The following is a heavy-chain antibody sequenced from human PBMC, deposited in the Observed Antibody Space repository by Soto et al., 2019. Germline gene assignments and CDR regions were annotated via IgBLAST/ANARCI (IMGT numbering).Heavy chain of an antibody. D-gene: IGHD3-10*01. V-gene: IGHV4-59*08. CDR1: GGSISSYY. CDR2: IYYSGST. Sequence: ASETLSLTCTVSGGSISSYYWSWIRQPPGKGLEWIWYIYYSGSTNYNPFLKSRVTISVDTSKNQFSLKLSSVTAADTAVYYCSRHTNYYGSGSYYTVLYYMDVWGKGTTVTVSS. CDR3: SRHTNYYGSGSYYTVLYYMDV. J-gene: IGHJ6*03.